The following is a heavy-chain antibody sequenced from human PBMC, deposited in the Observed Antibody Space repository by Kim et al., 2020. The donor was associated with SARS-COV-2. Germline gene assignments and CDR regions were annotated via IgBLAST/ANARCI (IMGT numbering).Heavy chain of an antibody. Sequence: GRVTISVDTSKNQFSLKLSAVTAADTAVYYCARASMVRGVPYYYYGMDVWGQGTTVTVSS. V-gene: IGHV4-59*01. J-gene: IGHJ6*02. D-gene: IGHD3-10*01. CDR3: ARASMVRGVPYYYYGMDV.